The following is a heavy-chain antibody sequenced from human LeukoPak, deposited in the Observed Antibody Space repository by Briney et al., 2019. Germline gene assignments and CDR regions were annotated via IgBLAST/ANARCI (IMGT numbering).Heavy chain of an antibody. CDR2: IYPGDSDT. CDR3: ARRRLGYCSSTSCHNWFDP. D-gene: IGHD2-2*01. V-gene: IGHV5-51*01. CDR1: GYSFTSYW. J-gene: IGHJ5*02. Sequence: GESLKISCKGSGYSFTSYWIGWGRQMPGKGLEWMGIIYPGDSDTRYSPSFQGQVTISADKSISTAYLQWSSLKASDTAMYYCARRRLGYCSSTSCHNWFDPWGQGTLVTVSS.